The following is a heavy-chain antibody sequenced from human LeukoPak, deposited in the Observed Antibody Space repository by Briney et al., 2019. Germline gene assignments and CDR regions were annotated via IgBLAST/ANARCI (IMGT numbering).Heavy chain of an antibody. CDR1: GFTFSSYT. Sequence: GGSLRLSCAASGFTFSSYTIHWVRQAPGKGLEWVAVISYDGSKTYYADSVKGRFTISRDDFKNTLYLQMNSLRAEDTAVYYCAIGQTGNFDYWGQGTLVTVSS. J-gene: IGHJ4*02. V-gene: IGHV3-30*04. CDR2: ISYDGSKT. D-gene: IGHD1-1*01. CDR3: AIGQTGNFDY.